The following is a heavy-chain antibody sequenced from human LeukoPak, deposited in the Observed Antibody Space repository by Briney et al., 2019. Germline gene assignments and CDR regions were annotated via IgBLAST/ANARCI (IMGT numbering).Heavy chain of an antibody. CDR3: ATLVDSFWSGHSVLPEDL. Sequence: ASVRVSCKLSENRLTQLPMHWVRQPPGEGLEWMGGFRPENDMPIYAQKFKDRVAMYTDTSTDTAYVELTGLKSDDTAVYFCATLVDSFWSGHSVLPEDLWGQGTLVTVSS. J-gene: IGHJ5*02. CDR2: FRPENDMP. CDR1: ENRLTQLP. D-gene: IGHD3-3*01. V-gene: IGHV1-24*01.